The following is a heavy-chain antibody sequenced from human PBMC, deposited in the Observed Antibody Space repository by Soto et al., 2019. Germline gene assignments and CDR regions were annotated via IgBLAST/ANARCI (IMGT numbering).Heavy chain of an antibody. J-gene: IGHJ6*02. CDR1: GGTLSDYA. D-gene: IGHD3-10*01. CDR2: IMPTVDSA. V-gene: IGHV1-69*01. Sequence: QVQMVQSGAAVQTPGSSVKVSCQASGGTLSDYAISWVRQAPGQGLEWMGGIMPTVDSANYAQNFQGGLTISADESTSTANLELSSLRSDDTAFYYCAVAGVREIMAQESSGIAVWGQRNTVIVSS. CDR3: AVAGVREIMAQESSGIAV.